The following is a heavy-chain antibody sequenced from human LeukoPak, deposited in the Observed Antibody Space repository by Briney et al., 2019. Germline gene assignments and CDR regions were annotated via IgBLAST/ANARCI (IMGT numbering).Heavy chain of an antibody. Sequence: ASVKVSCKASGYTFTGYYMHWVRQAPGQGLEWMGRINPNSGGTNYAQKFQGRVTMTRDTSISTAYMELSRLRSDDTAVYYCARGDIVVVVAATNDYWGQGTLVTVSS. CDR1: GYTFTGYY. V-gene: IGHV1-2*06. D-gene: IGHD2-15*01. CDR2: INPNSGGT. CDR3: ARGDIVVVVAATNDY. J-gene: IGHJ4*02.